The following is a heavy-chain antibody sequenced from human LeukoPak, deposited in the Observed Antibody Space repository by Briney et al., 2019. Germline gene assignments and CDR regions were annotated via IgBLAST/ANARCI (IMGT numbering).Heavy chain of an antibody. CDR2: ISSSGSTI. Sequence: GGSLRLSCAASGFTFSSYSMNWVRQAPGKGLEWVSYISSSGSTIYYADSVKGRFTISRDNAKNSLYLQMNSLRAEDTAVYYCARGSGWYVYFDYWGQGTLVTVSS. V-gene: IGHV3-48*04. D-gene: IGHD6-19*01. CDR3: ARGSGWYVYFDY. J-gene: IGHJ4*02. CDR1: GFTFSSYS.